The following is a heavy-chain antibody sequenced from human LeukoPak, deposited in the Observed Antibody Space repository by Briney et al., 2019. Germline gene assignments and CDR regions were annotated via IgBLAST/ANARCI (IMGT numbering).Heavy chain of an antibody. J-gene: IGHJ3*02. CDR3: ARSASITMIVVVITRDDAFDI. CDR2: INPNSGGT. D-gene: IGHD3-22*01. Sequence: GASVKVSCKASGGTFSSYAISWVRQAPGQGLEWMGWINPNSGGTNYAQKFQGRVTMTRDTSISTAYMELSRLRSDDTAVYYCARSASITMIVVVITRDDAFDIWGQGTMVTVSS. V-gene: IGHV1-2*02. CDR1: GGTFSSYA.